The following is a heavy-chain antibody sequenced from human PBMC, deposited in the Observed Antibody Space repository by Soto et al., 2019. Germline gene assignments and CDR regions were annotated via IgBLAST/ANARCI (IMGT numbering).Heavy chain of an antibody. CDR1: GFTFSSYA. J-gene: IGHJ4*02. Sequence: EVQLLESGGGLVQPGGSLRLSCAASGFTFSSYAMSWVRQAPGKGLEWVSAISGSGGSTYYADSVKGRFTISRDNSKNTRYRQMNSLRAEDTAVYYCAKDYGVRPALFDYWGQGTLVTVSS. V-gene: IGHV3-23*01. CDR3: AKDYGVRPALFDY. CDR2: ISGSGGST. D-gene: IGHD4-17*01.